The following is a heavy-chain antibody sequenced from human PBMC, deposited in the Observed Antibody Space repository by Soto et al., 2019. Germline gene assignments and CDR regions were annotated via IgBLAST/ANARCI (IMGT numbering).Heavy chain of an antibody. J-gene: IGHJ6*02. Sequence: GGSLSLSCVVSGLTFSDYGFHWVRQAPGKGLDWVAAISYDGSFVYYADSVRGRFTISRDNSRNTLDLQMNTIRHEDTAVYYCAKERGRKSYFGMDVSGPGTSVTVSS. D-gene: IGHD1-26*01. CDR2: ISYDGSFV. V-gene: IGHV3-30*18. CDR1: GLTFSDYG. CDR3: AKERGRKSYFGMDV.